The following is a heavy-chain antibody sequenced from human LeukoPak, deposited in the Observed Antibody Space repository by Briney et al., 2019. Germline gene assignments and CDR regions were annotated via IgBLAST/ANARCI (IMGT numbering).Heavy chain of an antibody. CDR3: ATRKDYVGPSGYFDL. CDR1: GFTFSDYY. D-gene: IGHD4-23*01. Sequence: GGSLRLSCAASGFTFSDYYMSWIRQAPGKGLEWVPYISSSGSTIYYADSVKGRFTISRDNAKNSLYLQMNSLRAEDTAVYYCATRKDYVGPSGYFDLWGRGTLVTVSS. CDR2: ISSSGSTI. J-gene: IGHJ2*01. V-gene: IGHV3-11*01.